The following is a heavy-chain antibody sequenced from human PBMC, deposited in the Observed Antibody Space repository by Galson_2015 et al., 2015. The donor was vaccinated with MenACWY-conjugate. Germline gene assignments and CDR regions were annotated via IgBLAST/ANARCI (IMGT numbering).Heavy chain of an antibody. CDR3: ARETGTGWTNFDF. CDR1: GYRFASYW. D-gene: IGHD6-19*01. J-gene: IGHJ4*02. Sequence: QSGAEVKKPGESLRISCEVSGYRFASYWIDWVRQKPNKGLEWMGRIGPSDSQTSYNPSFEGHVTLSADRSINTAFLQWNTLRASDTATYYCARETGTGWTNFDFWGQGTLVTVSS. V-gene: IGHV5-10-1*01. CDR2: IGPSDSQT.